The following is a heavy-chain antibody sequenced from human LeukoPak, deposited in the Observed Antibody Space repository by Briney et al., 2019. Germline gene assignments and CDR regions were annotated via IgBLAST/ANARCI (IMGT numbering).Heavy chain of an antibody. D-gene: IGHD3-3*01. Sequence: ASVTVSCKASGYTFTNYAVTWVRQAPGQGLEWMGWISASNDKTDYTQELQGRVSMTTDTSTSTAYMELRSLRSDDTAMYFCARIAYDFNVLDYWGQGTLVTVSS. J-gene: IGHJ4*02. CDR3: ARIAYDFNVLDY. V-gene: IGHV1-18*01. CDR2: ISASNDKT. CDR1: GYTFTNYA.